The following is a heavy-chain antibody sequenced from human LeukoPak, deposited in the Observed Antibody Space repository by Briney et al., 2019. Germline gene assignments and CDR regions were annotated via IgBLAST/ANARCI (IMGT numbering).Heavy chain of an antibody. V-gene: IGHV4-39*01. J-gene: IGHJ4*02. Sequence: SETLSLTCSVSGFSISSSNYLWGWIRQPPGKGLEWIGCIYYGGTTYYNPSLKSRVIISVDTSKNQFSLKLSSVTASDTAVYYCARLLNFRYYFDGSAYADCWGQGTLVTVSS. D-gene: IGHD3-22*01. CDR3: ARLLNFRYYFDGSAYADC. CDR2: IYYGGTT. CDR1: GFSISSSNYL.